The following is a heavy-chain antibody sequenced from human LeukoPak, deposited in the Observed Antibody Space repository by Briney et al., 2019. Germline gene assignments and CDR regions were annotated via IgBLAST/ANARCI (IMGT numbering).Heavy chain of an antibody. CDR1: GFSLSTSGMC. CDR3: ARAESRNNWFDP. CDR2: IDWDDDK. V-gene: IGHV2-70*11. D-gene: IGHD1-14*01. J-gene: IGHJ5*02. Sequence: SGPTLVNPTQTLTLTCTFSGFSLSTSGMCVSWIRQPPGKALEWLARIDWDDDKYYSTSLKTRLTISKDTSKNQVVLTMTNMDPVDTATYYCARAESRNNWFDPWGQGTLVTVSS.